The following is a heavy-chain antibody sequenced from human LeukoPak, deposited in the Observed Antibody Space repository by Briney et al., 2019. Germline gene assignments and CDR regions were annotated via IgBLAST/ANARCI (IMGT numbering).Heavy chain of an antibody. J-gene: IGHJ5*02. D-gene: IGHD3-3*01. Sequence: SETLSLTCTVSGGSIGSNSYYWGWIRQPPGKGLEWIGEINHSGSTNYNPSLKSRVTISVDTSKKQFSLKLSSVTAADTAVYYCARRHYDFWSGYSTRNWFDPWGQGTLVTVSS. CDR1: GGSIGSNSYY. CDR3: ARRHYDFWSGYSTRNWFDP. CDR2: INHSGST. V-gene: IGHV4-39*07.